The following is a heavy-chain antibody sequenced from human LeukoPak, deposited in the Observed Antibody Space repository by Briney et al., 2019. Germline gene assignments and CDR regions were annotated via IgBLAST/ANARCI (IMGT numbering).Heavy chain of an antibody. Sequence: GGSLRLSCAASGFTFNNYGMSWVRQAPGKGLEWVSTITGSGTTTYYADSVQGRFTISRDNSNNTLYLQMNSLRAEDTALYYCAKPIWGAFPREMDVWGKGTTVTISS. D-gene: IGHD3-16*01. V-gene: IGHV3-23*01. J-gene: IGHJ6*04. CDR2: ITGSGTTT. CDR3: AKPIWGAFPREMDV. CDR1: GFTFNNYG.